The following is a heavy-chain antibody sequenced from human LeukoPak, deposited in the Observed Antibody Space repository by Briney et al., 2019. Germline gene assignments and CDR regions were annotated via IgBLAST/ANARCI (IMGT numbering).Heavy chain of an antibody. CDR2: ISYDGSNK. CDR3: ARDESTSILWW. CDR1: GFTFSSYG. D-gene: IGHD2-21*01. Sequence: GGSLRLSCAASGFTFSSYGMHWVRQAPGKGLEWVAVISYDGSNKYYADSVNGRFTISRDNSKNTLSLQMNSLRAEDTAMYYCARDESTSILWWWGQGTLVTVSS. J-gene: IGHJ1*01. V-gene: IGHV3-30*03.